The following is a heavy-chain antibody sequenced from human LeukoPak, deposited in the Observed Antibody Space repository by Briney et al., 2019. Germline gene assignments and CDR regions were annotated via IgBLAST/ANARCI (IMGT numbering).Heavy chain of an antibody. J-gene: IGHJ3*02. D-gene: IGHD3-9*01. Sequence: ASVKVSCKASGYTFSNYGISWVRQAPGQGLEWMAWISAYNGNTKYAQKFQGRVTMTTDTSTNTAYMELRSLRSDDTAVYYCATGGNYDILTGYYSGAFDIWGQGTMVTVSS. V-gene: IGHV1-18*01. CDR3: ATGGNYDILTGYYSGAFDI. CDR1: GYTFSNYG. CDR2: ISAYNGNT.